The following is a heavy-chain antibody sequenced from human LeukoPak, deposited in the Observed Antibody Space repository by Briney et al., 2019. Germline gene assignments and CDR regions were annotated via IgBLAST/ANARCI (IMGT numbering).Heavy chain of an antibody. D-gene: IGHD5-18*01. V-gene: IGHV3-11*01. CDR2: MTSYGSG. CDR1: GFNLNDYY. Sequence: PGGSLRLSCETSGFNLNDYYMSWIRQAPGKGLEWIAYMTSYGSGKYSDSVKGRFTISRDAASKSLFLQMNSLRVEDTAAYYCTRDQDAGYALGHWGQGTLVTVTS. CDR3: TRDQDAGYALGH. J-gene: IGHJ4*02.